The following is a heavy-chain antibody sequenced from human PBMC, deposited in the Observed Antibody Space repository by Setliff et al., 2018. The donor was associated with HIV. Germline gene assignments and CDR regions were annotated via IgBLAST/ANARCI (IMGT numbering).Heavy chain of an antibody. V-gene: IGHV4-61*05. J-gene: IGHJ4*02. Sequence: PSETLSLTCTVPGGSISSSSYYWGWIRQHPGKGLEWIGYIYNSASTSYNPSLKSRVTISVDTSKNQFSLKLSSVTAADTAVYYCARHSPSDYWGQGTLVTVSS. CDR1: GGSISSSSYY. CDR2: IYNSAST. CDR3: ARHSPSDY.